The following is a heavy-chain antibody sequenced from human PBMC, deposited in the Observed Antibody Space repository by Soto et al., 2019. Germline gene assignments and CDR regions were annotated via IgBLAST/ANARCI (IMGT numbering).Heavy chain of an antibody. D-gene: IGHD2-15*01. J-gene: IGHJ4*02. CDR2: ISAYNGNT. CDR3: AREHCSGGSCYHFDY. Sequence: QVQLVQSGAEVKKPGASVKVSCKASGYTFTSYGISWVRQAPGQGLEWMGWISAYNGNTNYAQKLQGRVTMTTDTSTSTAYMELRSLRSDDTAVYYRAREHCSGGSCYHFDYWGQGTLVTVSS. CDR1: GYTFTSYG. V-gene: IGHV1-18*01.